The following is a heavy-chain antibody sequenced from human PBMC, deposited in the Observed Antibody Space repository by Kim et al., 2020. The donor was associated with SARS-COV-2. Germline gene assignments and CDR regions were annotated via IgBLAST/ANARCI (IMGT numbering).Heavy chain of an antibody. CDR1: GFTFSSYW. CDR3: AKAGGVGTTDY. J-gene: IGHJ4*02. CDR2: INEGGHDA. Sequence: GGSLRLSCAASGFTFSSYWMSWVRQAPGKGLEWVANINEGGHDAYYVDSLEGRFTISRDNAKNSLYLQMNSLRAEDTAVYFCAKAGGVGTTDYWGQGTLVTVSS. V-gene: IGHV3-7*03. D-gene: IGHD1-1*01.